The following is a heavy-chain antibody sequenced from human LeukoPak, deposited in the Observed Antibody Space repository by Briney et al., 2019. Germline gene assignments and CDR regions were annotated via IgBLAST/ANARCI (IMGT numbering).Heavy chain of an antibody. CDR2: IYYSGST. Sequence: PSETLSLTCTVSGGSISSSSYYWGWIRQPPGKGLEWIGSIYYSGSTYYNPSLKSRVTTSVDTSKNQFSLKLSSVTAADTAVYYCARELRFLRYYYMDVWGKGTTVTVSS. V-gene: IGHV4-39*07. J-gene: IGHJ6*03. CDR1: GGSISSSSYY. D-gene: IGHD3-3*01. CDR3: ARELRFLRYYYMDV.